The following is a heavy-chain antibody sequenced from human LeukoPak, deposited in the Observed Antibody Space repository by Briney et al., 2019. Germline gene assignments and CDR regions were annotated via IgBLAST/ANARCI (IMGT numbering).Heavy chain of an antibody. J-gene: IGHJ5*02. CDR3: ARGYGFAWFDP. Sequence: SETLSLTCTVSGGSISNLYWSWIRQPPGKGLEWIGYIYYSGITKYNPSLKSRVTISVDMSTNQFSLKLSSVTAADTAVYYCARGYGFAWFDPWGQGTLVTVSS. V-gene: IGHV4-59*11. D-gene: IGHD5-18*01. CDR2: IYYSGIT. CDR1: GGSISNLY.